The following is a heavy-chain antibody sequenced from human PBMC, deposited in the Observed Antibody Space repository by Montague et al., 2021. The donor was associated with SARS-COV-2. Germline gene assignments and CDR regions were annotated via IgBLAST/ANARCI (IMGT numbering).Heavy chain of an antibody. J-gene: IGHJ6*02. CDR2: INWNGGST. CDR1: GFTFDDYG. Sequence: SLRLSCAASGFTFDDYGMSWVRQAPGKGLEWVSGINWNGGSTGYADSVKGRFTISRDNAKNSLYLQMNSLRAEDTALYYCASAYPPGGVIGDSCTCMDVWGQGTPVTVAS. CDR3: ASAYPPGGVIGDSCTCMDV. D-gene: IGHD2-21*02. V-gene: IGHV3-20*04.